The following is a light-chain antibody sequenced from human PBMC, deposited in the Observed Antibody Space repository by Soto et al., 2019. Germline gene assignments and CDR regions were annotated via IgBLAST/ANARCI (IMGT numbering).Light chain of an antibody. CDR1: QSVSNK. Sequence: DIQMTQSPSTLSASDGERVTITCRASQSVSNKLAWYQQKPGKAPELLIYTASSLVSGVPSRFSGSGSGTEFTLTSSSLQPDDVATYYCQQYNTYWTFGQGTKVDI. J-gene: IGKJ1*01. CDR3: QQYNTYWT. CDR2: TAS. V-gene: IGKV1-5*03.